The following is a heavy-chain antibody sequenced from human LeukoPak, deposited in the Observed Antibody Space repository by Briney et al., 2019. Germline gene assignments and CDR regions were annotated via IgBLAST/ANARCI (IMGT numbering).Heavy chain of an antibody. J-gene: IGHJ3*02. Sequence: PSETLSLTCTVSGGSIWGNTYYWRWIRQPPGKGLEWIGSIYYSGSTYYNASLKSRVTISADTSKNQFSLKLSSVTAADTAVYYCARPLGGSILWHGDFWEIWGQGTMVTVSS. V-gene: IGHV4-39*01. CDR2: IYYSGST. D-gene: IGHD3/OR15-3a*01. CDR3: ARPLGGSILWHGDFWEI. CDR1: GGSIWGNTYY.